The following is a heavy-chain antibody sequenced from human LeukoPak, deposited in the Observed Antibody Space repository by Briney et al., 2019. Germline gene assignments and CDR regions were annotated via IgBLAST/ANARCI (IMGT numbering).Heavy chain of an antibody. D-gene: IGHD2-15*01. J-gene: IGHJ4*02. CDR2: ISSSGTTI. Sequence: GGSLRLSCAASGFAFSSYEMRWVSQAPGKGREWVSFISSSGTTIYYADSVKGRFTISRDNAKKSVYLQMNSLRVEDTAVYYCVRDWGYCSGNTCYFDSWGQGTLVTVSS. CDR1: GFAFSSYE. V-gene: IGHV3-48*03. CDR3: VRDWGYCSGNTCYFDS.